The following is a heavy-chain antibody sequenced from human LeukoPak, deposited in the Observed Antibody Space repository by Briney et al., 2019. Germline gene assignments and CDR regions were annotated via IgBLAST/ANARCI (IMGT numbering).Heavy chain of an antibody. CDR2: ISGSGGST. CDR3: AKDLKSGSYLFLP. J-gene: IGHJ5*02. D-gene: IGHD1-26*01. CDR1: GFTFSSYA. Sequence: GGSLRLSCAASGFTFSSYAMSWVRQAPGKGLEWVSAISGSGGSTYYADSVKARFTIPRDNSKNTLYLQMNSLRAEDTAVYYCAKDLKSGSYLFLPWGQGTLVTVSS. V-gene: IGHV3-23*01.